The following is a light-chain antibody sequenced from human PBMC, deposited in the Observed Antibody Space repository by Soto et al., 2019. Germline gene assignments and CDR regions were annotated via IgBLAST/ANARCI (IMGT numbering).Light chain of an antibody. CDR2: GAS. CDR3: QQYNNWPPIT. Sequence: EIVMTQSPATLSVSPGERATLSCRASQSVSSKLAWYQQKPGQAPRLLIYGASTRATGIAARFSGSGCGTEFTLTISSLQSEDFAIYYCQQYNNWPPITFGQGTRLEI. V-gene: IGKV3-15*01. CDR1: QSVSSK. J-gene: IGKJ5*01.